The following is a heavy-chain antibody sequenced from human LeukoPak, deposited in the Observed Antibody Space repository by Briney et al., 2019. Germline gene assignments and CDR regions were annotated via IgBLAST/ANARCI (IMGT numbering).Heavy chain of an antibody. Sequence: GWSLRLSCAAPGFTFSSYSMNWVRQAPGKGLEWVSSISSSSYIYYADSVKGRFTISRDNAKNSLYLQMNSLRAEDTAVYYCATVAVPFDYWGQGTLVTVSS. J-gene: IGHJ4*02. D-gene: IGHD6-19*01. V-gene: IGHV3-21*01. CDR3: ATVAVPFDY. CDR2: ISSSSYI. CDR1: GFTFSSYS.